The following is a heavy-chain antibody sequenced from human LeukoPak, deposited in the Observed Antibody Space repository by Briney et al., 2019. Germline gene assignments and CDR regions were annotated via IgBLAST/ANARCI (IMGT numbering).Heavy chain of an antibody. V-gene: IGHV3-48*03. D-gene: IGHD4-23*01. J-gene: IGHJ4*02. CDR3: ARERAITTLGSFFDD. CDR2: ISSSGGSI. CDR1: RFTSSSYV. Sequence: LGGSLRLSCAASRFTSSSYVMNWVRQAPGKGLEWVSYISSSGGSIYYADSVKGGFTISRDNAKNSLFLQMNSLRAEDTAVYYCARERAITTLGSFFDDGGQGPLVTVSS.